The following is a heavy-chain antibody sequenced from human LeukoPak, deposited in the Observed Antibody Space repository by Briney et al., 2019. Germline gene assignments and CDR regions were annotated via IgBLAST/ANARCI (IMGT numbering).Heavy chain of an antibody. CDR2: INPNSGGT. CDR3: AKDSSSWYKEGFDP. J-gene: IGHJ5*02. D-gene: IGHD6-13*01. Sequence: ASVQVSCKASGYTFTGYYMHWVRQAPGQGLEWMGWINPNSGGTNYAQKFQGRATMPRDTSISTAYMELSRLRSDDTAVYYCAKDSSSWYKEGFDPWGQGTLVTVSS. V-gene: IGHV1-2*02. CDR1: GYTFTGYY.